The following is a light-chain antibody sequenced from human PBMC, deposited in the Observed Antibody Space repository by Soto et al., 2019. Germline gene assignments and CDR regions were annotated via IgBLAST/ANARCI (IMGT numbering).Light chain of an antibody. Sequence: EIIMTQSPATLSVSPGERATLSCRASQSVSSYLAWYQQKPGQAPRLLIYGASSRATGIPDRFSGSGSGTDFTLTISRLEPEDFAVYYCQQYSTFGQGTKVDIK. CDR1: QSVSSY. CDR3: QQYST. CDR2: GAS. J-gene: IGKJ1*01. V-gene: IGKV3-20*01.